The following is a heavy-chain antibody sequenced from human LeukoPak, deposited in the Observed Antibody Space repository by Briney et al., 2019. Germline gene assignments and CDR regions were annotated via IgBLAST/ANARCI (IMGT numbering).Heavy chain of an antibody. CDR1: GFTFSSYA. V-gene: IGHV3-23*01. Sequence: GGSLRLSCAASGFTFSSYAMSWVRQAPGKGLEWVSAISGSGGSTYYADSVKGRFTISRDNSKNTLYLQMNSLRAEDTAVYYCVNVGWYLGYYFDYWGQGTLVTVSS. CDR2: ISGSGGST. CDR3: VNVGWYLGYYFDY. J-gene: IGHJ4*02. D-gene: IGHD6-19*01.